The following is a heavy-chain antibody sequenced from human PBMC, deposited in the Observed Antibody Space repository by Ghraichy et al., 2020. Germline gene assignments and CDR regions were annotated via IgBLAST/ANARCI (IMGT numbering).Heavy chain of an antibody. J-gene: IGHJ6*02. Sequence: GGSLRLSCAASGFTFSTAWMNWVRQLPGKGLEWVGRIKRKTDGGTIDYAAPVKGRFTISRDDSDNTLYLQMNSLKTEDTAVYYCTSEGDGGDYYYGLDVWSQGTTVTVSS. CDR1: GFTFSTAW. D-gene: IGHD3-16*01. CDR2: IKRKTDGGTI. CDR3: TSEGDGGDYYYGLDV. V-gene: IGHV3-15*07.